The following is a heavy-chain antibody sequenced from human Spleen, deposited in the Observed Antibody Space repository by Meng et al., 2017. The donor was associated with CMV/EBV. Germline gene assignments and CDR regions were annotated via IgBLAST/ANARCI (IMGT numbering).Heavy chain of an antibody. CDR2: ISSGSSYI. CDR1: GFTFSSYS. D-gene: IGHD3-16*01. J-gene: IGHJ6*02. CDR3: AGPYHAGGGYYFYGMDV. Sequence: GGSLRLSCVASGFTFSSYSMNWVRQAPGKGLEWVSSISSGSSYIYYADSVKGRFTISRDSSKNTLYLQMNTLRTEDTAVYYCAGPYHAGGGYYFYGMDVWGQGTTVTVSS. V-gene: IGHV3-21*01.